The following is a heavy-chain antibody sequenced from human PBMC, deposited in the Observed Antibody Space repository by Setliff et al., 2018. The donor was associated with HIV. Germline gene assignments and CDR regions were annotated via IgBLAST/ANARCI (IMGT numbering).Heavy chain of an antibody. CDR1: GFAFNTYS. V-gene: IGHV3-21*04. CDR3: AREIVVVVATTDSFDI. D-gene: IGHD2-15*01. Sequence: GGSLRLSCAASGFAFNTYSMNWIRQAPGKGLEWVSSISSDSNYIYYADSVRGRFTISRDNAQNSLYLHMNSLRVEDTAVYYCAREIVVVVATTDSFDIWGQGTMVTVSS. J-gene: IGHJ3*02. CDR2: ISSDSNYI.